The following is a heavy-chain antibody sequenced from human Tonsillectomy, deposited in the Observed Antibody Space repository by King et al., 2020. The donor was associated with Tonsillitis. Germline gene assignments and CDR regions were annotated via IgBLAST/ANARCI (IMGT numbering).Heavy chain of an antibody. CDR1: GFTFSSYA. Sequence: VQLVESGGGVVQPGRCLRLSCAASGFTFSSYAIHWVRQAPGKGLEWVALISYDGSNKYYADSVKGRFTISRDNSKNTLYLQMNSLRAEDTAVYYWARDPPGDFWTHFDYWGQGTLVTASS. J-gene: IGHJ4*02. V-gene: IGHV3-30-3*01. CDR2: ISYDGSNK. CDR3: ARDPPGDFWTHFDY. D-gene: IGHD3-3*01.